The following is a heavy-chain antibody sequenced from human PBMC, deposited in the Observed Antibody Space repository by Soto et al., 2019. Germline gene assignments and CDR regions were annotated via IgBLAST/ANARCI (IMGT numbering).Heavy chain of an antibody. D-gene: IGHD6-6*01. Sequence: SVKVSCKAAGGTFSSYAISWVRQAPGQGLEWMGGIIPIFGTANYAQKFQGRVAITADKSTSTAYMELSSLRSEDTAVYYCARDPIAARPLYNWFDPWGQGTLVTVST. J-gene: IGHJ5*02. CDR2: IIPIFGTA. CDR3: ARDPIAARPLYNWFDP. CDR1: GGTFSSYA. V-gene: IGHV1-69*06.